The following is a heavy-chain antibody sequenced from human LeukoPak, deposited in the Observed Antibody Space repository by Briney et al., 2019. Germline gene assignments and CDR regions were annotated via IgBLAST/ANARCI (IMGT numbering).Heavy chain of an antibody. V-gene: IGHV4-59*01. Sequence: PSETLSLTCTVSGGSISSYYWSWIRQPPGKGLEWIGYIYYSGSTNSNPSLKSRVTISVDTSKNQFSLKLSSVTAADTAVYYCAREGDTAPFDYWGQGTLVTVSS. CDR1: GGSISSYY. CDR3: AREGDTAPFDY. D-gene: IGHD5-18*01. CDR2: IYYSGST. J-gene: IGHJ4*02.